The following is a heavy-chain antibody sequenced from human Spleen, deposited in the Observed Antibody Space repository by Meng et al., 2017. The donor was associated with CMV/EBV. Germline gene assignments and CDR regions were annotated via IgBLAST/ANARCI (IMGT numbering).Heavy chain of an antibody. CDR1: GFIFSGYD. V-gene: IGHV3-30*02. CDR2: IRYDASEK. Sequence: GGPLRLSCAASGFIFSGYDMDWVRQAPGKGLEWVTSIRYDASEKHDADSVKGRFTISRDNSKNTLYLQMNTLRVEDTAVYYCAKGSLYYGMDVWGQGTTVTVSS. CDR3: AKGSLYYGMDV. D-gene: IGHD2/OR15-2a*01. J-gene: IGHJ6*02.